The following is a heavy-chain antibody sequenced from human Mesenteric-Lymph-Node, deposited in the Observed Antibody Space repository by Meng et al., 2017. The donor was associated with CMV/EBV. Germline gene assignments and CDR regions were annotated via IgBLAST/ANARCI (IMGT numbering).Heavy chain of an antibody. J-gene: IGHJ4*02. Sequence: SETLSLTCTVSGGSISSSSYYWGWIRQPPGKGLEWIGSIYYSGSTYYNPSLKSRVTISVDTSKNQFSLKLSSVTAADTAVYYCARAGSKRVVPAAHLRYWGQGTLVTVSS. CDR1: GGSISSSSYY. V-gene: IGHV4-39*07. CDR3: ARAGSKRVVPAAHLRY. CDR2: IYYSGST. D-gene: IGHD2-2*01.